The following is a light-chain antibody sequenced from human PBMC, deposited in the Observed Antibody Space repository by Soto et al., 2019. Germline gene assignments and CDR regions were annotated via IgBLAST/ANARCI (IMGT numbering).Light chain of an antibody. CDR3: QQYDNLPLT. J-gene: IGKJ4*01. CDR2: DAS. V-gene: IGKV1-33*01. CDR1: QDINKY. Sequence: DIQMTQSPSSLPASVGDKVTITCQASQDINKYLNWYQQKPGKAPKLLIFDASNLETGVPSRFSGSGSGTDFAFTISSLQPEDFATYYCQQYDNLPLTFGGGTTVEIK.